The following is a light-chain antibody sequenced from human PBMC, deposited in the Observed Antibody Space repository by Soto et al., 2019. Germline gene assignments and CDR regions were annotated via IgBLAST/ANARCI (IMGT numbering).Light chain of an antibody. J-gene: IGKJ1*01. CDR1: QSVSSN. CDR3: QQYNNWPPWT. Sequence: EIVMTQSPATLSVSPGERATLSCRASQSVSSNLAWYQQKPGQAPRLLIYGASTRATGISARFSGSGSGTEFTLTISSLQPEDFAVYYCQQYNNWPPWTFGQGTKVEIK. CDR2: GAS. V-gene: IGKV3-15*01.